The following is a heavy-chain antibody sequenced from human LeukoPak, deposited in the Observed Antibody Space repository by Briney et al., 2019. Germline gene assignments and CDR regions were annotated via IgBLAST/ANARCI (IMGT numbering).Heavy chain of an antibody. D-gene: IGHD2-15*01. CDR1: SGSVISGSYY. CDR2: IYYSGST. Sequence: SETLSLTCTVSSGSVISGSYYWSWIRQPPGKGLEWVGDIYYSGSTNYNPSLKSRVTISVDTSKNQFSLKLSSVTAADTAVYYCASYCSGGSCYHHWGQGTLVTVSS. CDR3: ASYCSGGSCYHH. V-gene: IGHV4-61*01. J-gene: IGHJ4*02.